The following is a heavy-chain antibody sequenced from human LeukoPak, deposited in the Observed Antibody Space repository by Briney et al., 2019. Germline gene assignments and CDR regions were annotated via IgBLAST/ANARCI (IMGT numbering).Heavy chain of an antibody. CDR2: INHNGNVN. CDR3: ASYYDSSGYYLSYFDY. CDR1: GFTFSSYW. J-gene: IGHJ4*02. D-gene: IGHD3-22*01. Sequence: GGSLRLSCAASGFTFSSYWMNWARQAPGKGLEWVASINHNGNVNYYVDSVKGRFTISRDNFKNTLYLQMNSLRAEDTAVYYCASYYDSSGYYLSYFDYWGQGTLVTVSS. V-gene: IGHV3-7*03.